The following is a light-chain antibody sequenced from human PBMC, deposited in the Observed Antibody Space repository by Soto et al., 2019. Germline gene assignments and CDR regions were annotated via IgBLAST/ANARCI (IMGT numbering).Light chain of an antibody. Sequence: DIQMTQSLSTLSASVGDRVTITCRASQSISTRLAWYQQKPGKAPKLLIYDASSLESGVPSRFSGSASGTEFTLTISSLQPDDFATYYCQQYNSYSTFGQGTKVDIK. CDR3: QQYNSYST. CDR2: DAS. CDR1: QSISTR. V-gene: IGKV1-5*01. J-gene: IGKJ1*01.